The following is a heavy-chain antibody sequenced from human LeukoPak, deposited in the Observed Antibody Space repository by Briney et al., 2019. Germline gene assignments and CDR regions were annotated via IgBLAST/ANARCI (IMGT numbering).Heavy chain of an antibody. CDR1: GGTFSSYA. Sequence: SVKVSCKASGGTFSSYAISWVRQAPGQGLEWMGGIIPIFGTANYAQKFQGRVTITADESTSTAYMELSRLRSDDTAVYYCARVLSGGIAVAGTFDYWGQGTLVTVSS. D-gene: IGHD6-19*01. CDR2: IIPIFGTA. J-gene: IGHJ4*02. V-gene: IGHV1-69*13. CDR3: ARVLSGGIAVAGTFDY.